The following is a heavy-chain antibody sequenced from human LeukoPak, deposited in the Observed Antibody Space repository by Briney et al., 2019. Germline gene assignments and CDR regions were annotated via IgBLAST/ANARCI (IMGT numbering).Heavy chain of an antibody. D-gene: IGHD5-24*01. CDR1: GFTFSSYG. Sequence: GRSLRLSCAASGFTFSSYGMHWVRQAPGKGLEWVAVIWYDGSNKYYADSVKGRFTISRDNSKNTLYLQMNSLRAEDTAVYYCARDLRPGNGYNLRYWGQGTLVTVSS. CDR3: ARDLRPGNGYNLRY. CDR2: IWYDGSNK. V-gene: IGHV3-33*01. J-gene: IGHJ4*02.